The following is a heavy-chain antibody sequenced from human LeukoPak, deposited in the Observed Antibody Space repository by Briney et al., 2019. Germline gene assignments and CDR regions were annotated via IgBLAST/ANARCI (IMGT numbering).Heavy chain of an antibody. D-gene: IGHD3-10*01. V-gene: IGHV3-30*18. CDR3: AKTIQMLLLWDAFDM. CDR2: ISYDGSEK. Sequence: GGSLRLSCPASGFTFSNFGMHWVRQAPGKGLEWAAVISYDGSEKNYADSVKGRFTISRDNSKNTLDLQMDSLRVEDTAVYYCAKTIQMLLLWDAFDMRGQGTVVTVSS. CDR1: GFTFSNFG. J-gene: IGHJ3*02.